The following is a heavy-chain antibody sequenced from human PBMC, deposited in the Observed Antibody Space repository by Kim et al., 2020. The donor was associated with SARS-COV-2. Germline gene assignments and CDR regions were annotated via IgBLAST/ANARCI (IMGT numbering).Heavy chain of an antibody. V-gene: IGHV1-46*03. CDR1: GYTFTSYY. CDR3: AASRGYGYSGYDSSLLDY. J-gene: IGHJ4*02. Sequence: ASVKVSCKASGYTFTSYYMHWVRQAPGQGLEWMGIINPSGGSTSYAQKFQGRVTMTRDTSTSTVYMELSSLRSEDTAVYYCAASRGYGYSGYDSSLLDYWGQGTLVTVSS. D-gene: IGHD5-12*01. CDR2: INPSGGST.